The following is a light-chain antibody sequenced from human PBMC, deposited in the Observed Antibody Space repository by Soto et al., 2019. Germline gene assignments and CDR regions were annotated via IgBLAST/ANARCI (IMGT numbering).Light chain of an antibody. V-gene: IGLV2-23*01. Sequence: QSVLTQPASVSGSPGQSITISCTGTSNDVVTDNFVSWYQQHPGKAPKVMIFEDNKRPSGVSNRFSGSKSGNTASLTISGLQAEDEADYYCCSYARSDSLVVFGGGTKLTVL. CDR1: SNDVVTDNF. CDR2: EDN. CDR3: CSYARSDSLVV. J-gene: IGLJ2*01.